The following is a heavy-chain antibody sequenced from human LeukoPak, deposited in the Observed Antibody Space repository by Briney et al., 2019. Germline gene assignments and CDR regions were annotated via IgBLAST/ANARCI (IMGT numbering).Heavy chain of an antibody. J-gene: IGHJ4*02. V-gene: IGHV3-7*03. Sequence: PGGSLRLSCAASGFTFSSYRMSWVRQAPGKGLEWVANIKQDGSEKYYVDSVKGRFTISRDNAKNSLYLQMNSLRAEDTAVYYCAREADTAMVKGTYYFDYWGQGTLVTVSS. CDR3: AREADTAMVKGTYYFDY. CDR2: IKQDGSEK. CDR1: GFTFSSYR. D-gene: IGHD5-18*01.